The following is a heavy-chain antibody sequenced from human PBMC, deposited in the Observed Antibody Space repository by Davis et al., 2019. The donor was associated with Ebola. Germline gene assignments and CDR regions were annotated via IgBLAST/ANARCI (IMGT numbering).Heavy chain of an antibody. D-gene: IGHD2-15*01. V-gene: IGHV3-9*01. Sequence: SLKISCAAAGFTFDDYAMHWVRQAPGKGLEWVSGISWNSASRGYADSVKGRFTISRDNAKNSLYLQMNSLRPEDTALYYCAKDRGTMVVAARGGFDYWGQGTLVTVSS. CDR2: ISWNSASR. J-gene: IGHJ4*02. CDR3: AKDRGTMVVAARGGFDY. CDR1: GFTFDDYA.